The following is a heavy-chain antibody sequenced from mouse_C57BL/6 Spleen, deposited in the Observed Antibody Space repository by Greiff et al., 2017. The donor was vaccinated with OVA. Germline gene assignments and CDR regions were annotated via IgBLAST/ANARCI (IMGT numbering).Heavy chain of an antibody. Sequence: EVHLVESGAGLVKPGGSLKLSCAASGFTFSSYAMSWVRQTPEKRLEWVAYISSGGDYIYYADTVKGLFTLYRDNARNTLYLQMSSLTSEDTAKDYCARGGYSSRYARDYWGQGTSVTVSS. CDR1: GFTFSSYA. CDR2: ISSGGDYI. V-gene: IGHV5S21*01. J-gene: IGHJ4*01. CDR3: ARGGYSSRYARDY. D-gene: IGHD1-1*01.